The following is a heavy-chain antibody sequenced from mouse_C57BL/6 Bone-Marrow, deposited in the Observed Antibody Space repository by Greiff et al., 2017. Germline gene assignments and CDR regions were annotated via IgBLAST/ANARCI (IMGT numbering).Heavy chain of an antibody. CDR1: GFTFSDYG. D-gene: IGHD2-3*01. CDR2: ISSGSSTI. J-gene: IGHJ1*03. CDR3: ARKAPYDGYPYWYFDV. Sequence: DVHLVESGGGLVKPGGSLKLSCAASGFTFSDYGMHWVRQAPEKGLEWVAYISSGSSTIYYADTVKGRFTISRDNAKNTLFLQMTSLRSEDTAMYYCARKAPYDGYPYWYFDVWGTGTTVTVSS. V-gene: IGHV5-17*01.